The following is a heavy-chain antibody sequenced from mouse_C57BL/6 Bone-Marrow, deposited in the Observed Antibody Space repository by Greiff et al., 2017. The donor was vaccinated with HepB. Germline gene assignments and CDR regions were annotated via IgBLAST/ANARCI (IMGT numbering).Heavy chain of an antibody. CDR1: GYTFTDYY. V-gene: IGHV1-19*01. J-gene: IGHJ3*01. CDR3: ARNWDWFAY. D-gene: IGHD4-1*01. Sequence: VQLKESGPVLVKPGASVKMSCKASGYTFTDYYMNWVKQSHGKSLEWTGVINPYNGGTSYNQKFKGKATLTVDKSSSTAYMELNSLTSEDSAVYYCARNWDWFAYWGQGTLVTVSA. CDR2: INPYNGGT.